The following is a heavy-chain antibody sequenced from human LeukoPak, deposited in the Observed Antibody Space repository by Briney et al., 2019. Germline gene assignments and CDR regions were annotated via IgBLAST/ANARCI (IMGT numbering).Heavy chain of an antibody. CDR3: VKGFTYSNRTPLDS. D-gene: IGHD4-11*01. Sequence: PGGSLRLSCTASGFTFDDYAMHWVRQAPGKGLEWVSGISWNGGSMEYGDSVKGRFTISRDSAKNSLYLLMNSLGAEDTALYFCVKGFTYSNRTPLDSWGQGTLVTVSS. J-gene: IGHJ4*02. V-gene: IGHV3-9*01. CDR2: ISWNGGSM. CDR1: GFTFDDYA.